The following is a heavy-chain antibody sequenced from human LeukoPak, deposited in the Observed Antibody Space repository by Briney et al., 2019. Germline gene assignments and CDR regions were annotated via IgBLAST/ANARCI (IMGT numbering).Heavy chain of an antibody. CDR2: MYYSGSSGNT. V-gene: IGHV4-39*01. D-gene: IGHD2-15*01. Sequence: PSETLSLTCTVSGGSISSTTYYWGWIRQPPGKGLEWIATMYYSGSSGNTYYNPSLKSRVAISVDTSRNQVSLKLSSVTAADTSVYYRARGSGSCADSWGQGTLVTVSS. CDR1: GGSISSTTYY. J-gene: IGHJ4*02. CDR3: ARGSGSCADS.